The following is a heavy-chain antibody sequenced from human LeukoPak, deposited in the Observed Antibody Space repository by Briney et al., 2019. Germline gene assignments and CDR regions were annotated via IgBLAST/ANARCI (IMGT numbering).Heavy chain of an antibody. Sequence: AGGSLRLSCAASGFTFSSYGMHWVRQAPGKGLEWVAVISYDGSNKYYADSVKGRFTISRDNSKNTLYLQMNSLRAEDTAVYYCATPDGYSYGDFDYWGQGTLVTVSS. D-gene: IGHD5-18*01. V-gene: IGHV3-30*03. CDR1: GFTFSSYG. J-gene: IGHJ4*02. CDR2: ISYDGSNK. CDR3: ATPDGYSYGDFDY.